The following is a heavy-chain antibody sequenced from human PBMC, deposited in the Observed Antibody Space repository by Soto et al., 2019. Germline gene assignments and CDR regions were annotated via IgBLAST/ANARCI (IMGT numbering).Heavy chain of an antibody. CDR3: ARAAVAAGGPFDK. D-gene: IGHD2-15*01. V-gene: IGHV4-34*01. Sequence: SETLSLTCAVSGGSFSGFFWGWIRHPPGKGLEWIGEVNHGGSTNYNPSLKSRVTISSDTSKNHFSLTLRSVTAADTAVYYCARAAVAAGGPFDKWGQGALVTVSS. CDR2: VNHGGST. CDR1: GGSFSGFF. J-gene: IGHJ4*02.